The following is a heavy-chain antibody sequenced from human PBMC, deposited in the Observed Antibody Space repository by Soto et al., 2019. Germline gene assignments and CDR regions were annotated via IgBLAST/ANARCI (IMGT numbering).Heavy chain of an antibody. CDR3: VRGIPLGDAPDKNYFDS. V-gene: IGHV4-34*01. CDR1: GGSFSGYY. J-gene: IGHJ4*02. Sequence: PSETLSLTCAVYGGSFSGYYWTWIRQPPGKGLEWIGEINHSGSTNYNPSLKSRVAISVDTSKNQFSLKLTSLTAADTATYYCVRGIPLGDAPDKNYFDSWGRGTLVTVSS. D-gene: IGHD3-16*01. CDR2: INHSGST.